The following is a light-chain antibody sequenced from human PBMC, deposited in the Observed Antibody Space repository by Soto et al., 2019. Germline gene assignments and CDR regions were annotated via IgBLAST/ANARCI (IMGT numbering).Light chain of an antibody. CDR2: KAS. V-gene: IGKV1-5*03. CDR1: QSVNRW. J-gene: IGKJ2*01. CDR3: QQYDRYSS. Sequence: DIPMTQSPSTLSAFVGDRVTITCRASQSVNRWVAWYQQKPGKAPKLLISKASTLENGVPSRFSGSDSGTQFTLTIRSLQPDDSASYYCQQYDRYSSFGQGTKLEIK.